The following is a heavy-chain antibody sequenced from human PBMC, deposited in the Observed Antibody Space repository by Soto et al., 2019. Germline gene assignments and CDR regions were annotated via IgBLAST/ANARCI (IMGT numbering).Heavy chain of an antibody. V-gene: IGHV3-30*18. Sequence: GGSLRLSCAASGFTFSSYGMHWVRQAPGKGLEWVAVISYDGSNKYYADSVKGRFTISRDNSKNTLYLQMNSLRAEGTAVYYCAKLAASIPPFDYWGQGTLVTVSS. CDR1: GFTFSSYG. CDR3: AKLAASIPPFDY. CDR2: ISYDGSNK. D-gene: IGHD6-13*01. J-gene: IGHJ4*02.